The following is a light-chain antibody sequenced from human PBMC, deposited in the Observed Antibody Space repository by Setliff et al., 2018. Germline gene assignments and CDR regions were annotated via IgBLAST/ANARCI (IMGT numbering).Light chain of an antibody. V-gene: IGLV2-14*01. CDR1: SSDVGGYNY. J-gene: IGLJ3*02. Sequence: QSVLAQPASVSGSPGQSITISCTGTSSDVGGYNYVSWYQQHPGKAPKLMIYEVSNRPSGVSDRFSGSKSGNTASLTISGLQAEDEADYYCSSYTSGSTRVFGGGTKVTV. CDR2: EVS. CDR3: SSYTSGSTRV.